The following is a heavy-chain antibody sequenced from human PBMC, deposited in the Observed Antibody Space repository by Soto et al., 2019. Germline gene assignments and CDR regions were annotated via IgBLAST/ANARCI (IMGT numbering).Heavy chain of an antibody. CDR3: AVQAVAWDLYYYYYGMDV. J-gene: IGHJ6*02. CDR2: INPSGGST. V-gene: IGHV1-46*01. D-gene: IGHD5-12*01. Sequence: ASVKVSCKASGYTFTSYDMHWVRQAPGQGLEWMGIINPSGGSTSYAQKFQGRVTMTRDTSTSTVYMELSSLRSEDTAVYYCAVQAVAWDLYYYYYGMDVWGQGTTVTVSS. CDR1: GYTFTSYD.